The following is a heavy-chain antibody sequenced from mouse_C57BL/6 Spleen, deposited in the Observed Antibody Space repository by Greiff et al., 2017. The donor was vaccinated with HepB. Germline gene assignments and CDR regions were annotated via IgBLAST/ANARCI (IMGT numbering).Heavy chain of an antibody. Sequence: VQLQQSGPELVKPGASVKISCKASGYSLTGYYMNWVRQSPEKSLEWIGEINPSTGGTTYNQKFKAKATLTVDKSSSTAYMQLKSLTPEDSAVYYCATKPPYYYGSSVSRCAMDYWGQGTSVTVSS. CDR2: INPSTGGT. V-gene: IGHV1-42*01. J-gene: IGHJ4*01. CDR3: ATKPPYYYGSSVSRCAMDY. D-gene: IGHD1-1*01. CDR1: GYSLTGYY.